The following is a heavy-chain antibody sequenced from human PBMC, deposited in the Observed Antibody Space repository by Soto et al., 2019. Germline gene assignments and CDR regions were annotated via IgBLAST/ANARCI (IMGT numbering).Heavy chain of an antibody. J-gene: IGHJ5*02. D-gene: IGHD3-22*01. V-gene: IGHV4-31*03. CDR2: IYYSGST. CDR3: ARASLPKKSSGSTSSWFDP. Sequence: SETLSLTCTVSGGSISSGGYYWSWIRQHPGKGLEWIGYIYYSGSTYYNPSLKSRVTISVDTSKNQFSLKLSSVTAADTAVYYCARASLPKKSSGSTSSWFDPWGQGTLVPVSS. CDR1: GGSISSGGYY.